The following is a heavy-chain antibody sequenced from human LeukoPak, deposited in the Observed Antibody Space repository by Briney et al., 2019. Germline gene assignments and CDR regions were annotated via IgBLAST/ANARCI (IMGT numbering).Heavy chain of an antibody. V-gene: IGHV3-30*04. J-gene: IGHJ4*02. CDR3: ARETTGDGSSFDY. CDR1: GFTFSSHT. Sequence: GGSLRLSCAASGFTFSSHTMHWVRQAPGKGLDWVALISYDGSTKYYADSVKGRFTISRDQSKNTLSLQMNSLRAEDTAVYYCARETTGDGSSFDYWGQGTLVTVSS. CDR2: ISYDGSTK. D-gene: IGHD2-15*01.